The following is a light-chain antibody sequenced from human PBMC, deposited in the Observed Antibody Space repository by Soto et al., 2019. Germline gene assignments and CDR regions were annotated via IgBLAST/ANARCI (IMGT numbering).Light chain of an antibody. CDR2: DAS. Sequence: EIVLTQSPGTLSLSPGERATLSCRASQSVSSYLAWYQQKPGQAPRLLIYDASNRATGIPARFSGSGSGTEFTLTISSLQSEDFALYYCQQYNNWPITFGQGTRLEIK. V-gene: IGKV3-11*01. J-gene: IGKJ5*01. CDR3: QQYNNWPIT. CDR1: QSVSSY.